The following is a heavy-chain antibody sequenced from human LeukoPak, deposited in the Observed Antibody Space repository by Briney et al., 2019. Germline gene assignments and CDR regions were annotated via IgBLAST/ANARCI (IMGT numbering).Heavy chain of an antibody. J-gene: IGHJ4*02. CDR1: GGSISSYY. CDR3: ARRAHDSSGYYYNY. CDR2: IYYSGRT. V-gene: IGHV4-59*08. D-gene: IGHD3-22*01. Sequence: SETLSLTCTVSGGSISSYYWSWVRQPPGKGVEGMGYIYYSGRTNYNPSLKSGGTISVATSKNPFSLKLSSVTAAHTAVYYCARRAHDSSGYYYNYWGQGTLVTVSS.